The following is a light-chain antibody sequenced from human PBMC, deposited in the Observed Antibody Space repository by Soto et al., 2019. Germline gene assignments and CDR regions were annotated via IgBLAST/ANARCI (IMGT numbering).Light chain of an antibody. Sequence: EIVLTQSPATLCLSPGERATVSCRASQSISDYLAWYQQKPGRAPRLLIYDASNRATGIPARFSGSGSGTDFTLTISSLEPEDFAVYYCQQRSNWPLTFGGGTKVEIK. CDR3: QQRSNWPLT. V-gene: IGKV3-11*01. CDR2: DAS. J-gene: IGKJ4*01. CDR1: QSISDY.